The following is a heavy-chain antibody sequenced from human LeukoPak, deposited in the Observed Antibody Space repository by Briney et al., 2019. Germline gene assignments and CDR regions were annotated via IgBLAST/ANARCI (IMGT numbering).Heavy chain of an antibody. J-gene: IGHJ4*02. Sequence: SETLSLTCTVSGGSISSGGYFWSWIRQPPGKGLEWIGYIFYSGSTNYNPSLQSRVTISVDTSRNQFSLNLSSVTAADTAVYYCARGPTRQYFDSWGRGTLVTVSS. V-gene: IGHV4-61*08. CDR1: GGSISSGGYF. CDR2: IFYSGST. CDR3: ARGPTRQYFDS. D-gene: IGHD6-6*01.